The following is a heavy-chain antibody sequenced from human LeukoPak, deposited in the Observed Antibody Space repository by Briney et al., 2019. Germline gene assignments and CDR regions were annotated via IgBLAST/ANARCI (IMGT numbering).Heavy chain of an antibody. J-gene: IGHJ4*02. V-gene: IGHV3-21*01. CDR2: ISSSSSYI. Sequence: GGSLRLSCAASGFTFSSYSMNLVRQAPGKGLEWVSSISSSSSYIYYADSVKGRFTISRDNAKNSLYLQMNSLRDEDTAVYYCAKDCALTDYYFDYWGQGTLVTVSS. CDR3: AKDCALTDYYFDY. CDR1: GFTFSSYS. D-gene: IGHD2-21*01.